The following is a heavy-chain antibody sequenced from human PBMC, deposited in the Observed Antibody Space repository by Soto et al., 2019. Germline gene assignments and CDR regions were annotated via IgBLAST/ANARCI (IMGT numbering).Heavy chain of an antibody. D-gene: IGHD6-6*01. CDR2: IIPIFGTA. CDR1: GGTFSSYA. CDR3: ATPRSSSDYYCGMDV. J-gene: IGHJ6*02. V-gene: IGHV1-69*12. Sequence: QVQLVQSGAEVKKPGSSVKVSCKASGGTFSSYAISWVRQAPGQGLEWMGGIIPIFGTADYAQRFQGRVTITADESTSTAYMELTSLRSEDTAVYSCATPRSSSDYYCGMDVWGQGTTVTVSS.